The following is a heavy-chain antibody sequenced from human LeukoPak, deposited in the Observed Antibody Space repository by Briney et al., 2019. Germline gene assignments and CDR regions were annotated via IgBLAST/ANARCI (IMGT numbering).Heavy chain of an antibody. Sequence: AASVKVSCKASGYTFTGYYMHWVRQAPGQGLEWMGWINPNSGGTNYAQKFQGRVTMTRDTSISTAYMELSRLRSDDTAVYYCARGAPKLELPDFDYWGQGTLVTVSS. J-gene: IGHJ4*02. CDR2: INPNSGGT. D-gene: IGHD1-26*01. V-gene: IGHV1-2*02. CDR3: ARGAPKLELPDFDY. CDR1: GYTFTGYY.